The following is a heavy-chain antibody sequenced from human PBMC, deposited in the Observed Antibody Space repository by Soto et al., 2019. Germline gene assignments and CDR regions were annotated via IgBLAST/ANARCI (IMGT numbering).Heavy chain of an antibody. CDR2: INHSGST. V-gene: IGHV4-34*01. Sequence: PSETLSLICAVYGGSFSGYYWSWIRQPPGKGLEWIGEINHSGSTNYNPSLKSRVTISVDTSKNQFSLKLSSVTAADTAVYYCARAPLAKWGSYYYYGMDVWGQGTKVTVSS. CDR1: GGSFSGYY. D-gene: IGHD7-27*01. J-gene: IGHJ6*02. CDR3: ARAPLAKWGSYYYYGMDV.